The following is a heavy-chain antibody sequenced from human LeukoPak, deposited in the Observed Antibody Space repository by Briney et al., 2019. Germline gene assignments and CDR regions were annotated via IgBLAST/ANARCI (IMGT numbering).Heavy chain of an antibody. Sequence: GESLKISWKGSGYSFTSYWFGWVRQMPGKGLEGMGIIYPGDSDTRYSPSFQGQVTILADKSISTAYLQWSSLKASDTAMYYCSRSGYDILTGYPTSWFDPWGQGTMVSVCS. V-gene: IGHV5-51*01. CDR1: GYSFTSYW. CDR3: SRSGYDILTGYPTSWFDP. J-gene: IGHJ5*02. CDR2: IYPGDSDT. D-gene: IGHD3-9*01.